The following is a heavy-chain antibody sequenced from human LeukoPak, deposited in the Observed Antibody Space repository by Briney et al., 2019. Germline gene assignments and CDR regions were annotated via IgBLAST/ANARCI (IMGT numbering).Heavy chain of an antibody. CDR2: TSYDGTNK. CDR3: AKAGSSTYYSSLDN. CDR1: GFTFSSYA. V-gene: IGHV3-30*18. D-gene: IGHD3-22*01. J-gene: IGHJ4*02. Sequence: PGGSLRLSWGASGFTFSSYAIHWVRQAPGKGLEWVAVTSYDGTNKYYADSVQGRFTISRDNSKNTLYLQMNSLRVEDTAVYYCAKAGSSTYYSSLDNWGQGTLVTVSS.